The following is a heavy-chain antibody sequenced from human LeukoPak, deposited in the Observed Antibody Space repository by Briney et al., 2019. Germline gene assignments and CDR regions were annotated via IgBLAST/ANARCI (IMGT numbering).Heavy chain of an antibody. D-gene: IGHD3-16*01. J-gene: IGHJ4*02. Sequence: GGSLRLSCAASGFTFSNYWMSWVRQAPGKGLEWVANIKQDGSEKYYVDSVKGRFTISRDNAKNSLYLQMSSPRADDTAVYYCARGGRAYGDWGQGTLVTVSS. CDR3: ARGGRAYGD. CDR1: GFTFSNYW. CDR2: IKQDGSEK. V-gene: IGHV3-7*04.